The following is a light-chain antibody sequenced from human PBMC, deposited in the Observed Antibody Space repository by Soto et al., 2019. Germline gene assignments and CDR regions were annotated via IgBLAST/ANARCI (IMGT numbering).Light chain of an antibody. CDR3: AAWDDSLNGYV. CDR1: SSNIGSNT. V-gene: IGLV1-44*01. Sequence: QSVLTQPPSASGTPGQRVTISCSGSSSNIGSNTVNWYQHLPGTAPKLLIYSNNQRPSGVPDRFSGFKSGTSASLAISGLQSEDEADYYCAAWDDSLNGYVFGTGTKLTGL. J-gene: IGLJ1*01. CDR2: SNN.